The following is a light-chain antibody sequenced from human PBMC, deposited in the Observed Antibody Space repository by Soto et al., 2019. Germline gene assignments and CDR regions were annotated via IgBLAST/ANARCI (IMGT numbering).Light chain of an antibody. J-gene: IGLJ3*02. Sequence: QSVLTQPASVSGSPGQSITVSCTGTSSDIGSYNLVSWYQHHPGKAPKLMIYAVSKRPSGVSSRFSGSKSGNTASLTISGLQAEDEADYFCCSYAGSSTLLFGGGTQLTV. CDR1: SSDIGSYNL. V-gene: IGLV2-23*02. CDR2: AVS. CDR3: CSYAGSSTLL.